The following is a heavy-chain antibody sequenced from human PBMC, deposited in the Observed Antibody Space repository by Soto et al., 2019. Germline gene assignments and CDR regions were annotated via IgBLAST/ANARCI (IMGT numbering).Heavy chain of an antibody. CDR2: TYYRSKWYN. V-gene: IGHV6-1*01. D-gene: IGHD6-6*01. J-gene: IGHJ4*02. CDR3: ARDAIAAPYYFDY. Sequence: QVQLQQSGPGLVKPSQTLSLTCAISGDSVSSNSAAWNWIRQSASRGLEWLGRTYYRSKWYNNYALSVKSQITINPDTSKNQFSMQLNSVTPEDTAVYYCARDAIAAPYYFDYWGQGTLVTVSS. CDR1: GDSVSSNSAA.